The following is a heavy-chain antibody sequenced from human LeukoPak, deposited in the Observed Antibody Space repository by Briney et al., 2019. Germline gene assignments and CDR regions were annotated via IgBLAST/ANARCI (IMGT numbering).Heavy chain of an antibody. CDR3: ARGVGYCSGGNCYGVGSSDY. D-gene: IGHD2-15*01. V-gene: IGHV1-8*02. Sequence: GASVKVSCKASGYIFSSYGISWVRQAPGQGLEWMGWVSPNSGNTGYAQKFQGRVTMTRDTSISTVYMELSSLRSEDTAVYYCARGVGYCSGGNCYGVGSSDYWGQGTLVTVSS. CDR1: GYIFSSYG. J-gene: IGHJ4*02. CDR2: VSPNSGNT.